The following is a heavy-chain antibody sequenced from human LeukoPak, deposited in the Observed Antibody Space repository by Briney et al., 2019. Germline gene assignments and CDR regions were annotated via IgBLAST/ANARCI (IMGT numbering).Heavy chain of an antibody. D-gene: IGHD3-10*02. CDR1: GFTFSSY. V-gene: IGHV3-21*01. J-gene: IGHJ6*04. Sequence: GGSLRLSCAASGFTFSSYINWVRQAPGKGLEWVSSISTSSSYIYYADSVKGRFTISRDNARKSLYLQMNSPRAEDTAVYYCAELGITMIGGVWGKGTTVTISS. CDR2: ISTSSSYI. CDR3: AELGITMIGGV.